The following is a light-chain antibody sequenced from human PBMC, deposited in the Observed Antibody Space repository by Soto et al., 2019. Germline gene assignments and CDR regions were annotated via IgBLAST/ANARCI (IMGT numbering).Light chain of an antibody. Sequence: DIVLTQSPATLSLSPGDRVTLSCRASQTVGRFLSWYQHSPGQGPRLLVYDASNRATGVPARFSGSGSETGLPLTISRLEPEGFGVYYCPPRLPRPIPFGQGTRLEIK. J-gene: IGKJ5*01. CDR1: QTVGRF. CDR2: DAS. CDR3: PPRLPRPIP. V-gene: IGKV3-11*01.